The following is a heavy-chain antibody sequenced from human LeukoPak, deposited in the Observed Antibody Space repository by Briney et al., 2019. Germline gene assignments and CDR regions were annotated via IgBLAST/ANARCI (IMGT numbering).Heavy chain of an antibody. CDR3: ASGGSSGPFVY. V-gene: IGHV1-18*01. CDR1: GYTFTSHG. D-gene: IGHD6-19*01. CDR2: ISAYNGNT. J-gene: IGHJ4*02. Sequence: GASVTVSCKASGYTFTSHGISWVRQDPGQGLEWLGWISAYNGNTNYAQKLQGRVTMTTDTSTSTAYMELRSLRSDDTAVYYCASGGSSGPFVYWGQGTLVTVSS.